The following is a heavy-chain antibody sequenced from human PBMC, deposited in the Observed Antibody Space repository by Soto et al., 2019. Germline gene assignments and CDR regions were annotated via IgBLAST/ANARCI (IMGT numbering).Heavy chain of an antibody. CDR1: GFTFSDHY. J-gene: IGHJ4*02. V-gene: IGHV3-72*01. Sequence: EVQLVESGGGVVQPGGSLRLSCAASGFTFSDHYMDWVRQAPGKGLEWVGRTRNKANSYTTEYAASGKGRFTISRDDSKNSLYLQMNSLKAEDTALYYCSRVRHDCGDYGYDYWGQGTLVT. CDR2: TRNKANSYTT. CDR3: SRVRHDCGDYGYDY. D-gene: IGHD4-17*01.